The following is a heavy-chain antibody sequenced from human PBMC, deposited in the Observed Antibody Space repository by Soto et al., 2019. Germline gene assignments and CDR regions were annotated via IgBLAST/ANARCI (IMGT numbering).Heavy chain of an antibody. CDR3: ARDVIAVADPYYYYGMDV. Sequence: QVQLVQSGAEVKKPGASVKVSCKASGYTFTSYGISWVRQAPGQGLEWMGWISAYNGNTNYAQKLQGRVTMTTDTPTSTAYMELRSLRSDDTAVYYCARDVIAVADPYYYYGMDVWGQGTTVTVSS. V-gene: IGHV1-18*01. CDR1: GYTFTSYG. D-gene: IGHD6-19*01. J-gene: IGHJ6*02. CDR2: ISAYNGNT.